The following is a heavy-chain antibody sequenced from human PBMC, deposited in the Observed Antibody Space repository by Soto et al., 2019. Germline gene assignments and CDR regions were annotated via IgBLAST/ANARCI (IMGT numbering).Heavy chain of an antibody. J-gene: IGHJ4*02. CDR2: IYYSGST. V-gene: IGHV4-39*01. Sequence: SETLSLTCTVSGGSISSSSYYWGWIRQPPGKGLEWIGSIYYSGSTYYNPSLKSRVTISVDTSKNQFSPKLSSVTAADTAVYYCARTDSQWLVDYWGQGTLVTVS. D-gene: IGHD6-19*01. CDR1: GGSISSSSYY. CDR3: ARTDSQWLVDY.